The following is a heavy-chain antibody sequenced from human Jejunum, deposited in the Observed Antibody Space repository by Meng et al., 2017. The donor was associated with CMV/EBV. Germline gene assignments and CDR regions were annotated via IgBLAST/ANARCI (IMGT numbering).Heavy chain of an antibody. D-gene: IGHD3-22*01. CDR2: IYPGDPVYVPGSSI. V-gene: IGHV5-51*01. CDR3: ARQGEYLYDSTSYYPLDH. J-gene: IGHJ4*02. Sequence: IGWVRQVPGKGLEWVGIIYPGDPVYVPGSSIRYNPSFQGQVTISADTSINTAYLQWDSLKASDTAIYYCARQGEYLYDSTSYYPLDHWGQGTLVTVSS.